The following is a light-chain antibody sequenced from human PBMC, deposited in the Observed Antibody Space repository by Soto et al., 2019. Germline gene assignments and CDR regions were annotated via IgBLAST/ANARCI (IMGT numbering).Light chain of an antibody. CDR3: MQGLQMPIA. V-gene: IGKV2-28*01. J-gene: IGKJ5*01. CDR1: QSLLHSNGYNY. Sequence: DIVLTQSPLSLPVTPGEPASISCRSSQSLLHSNGYNYLDWYLKKPGQSPQLLIYLGSNRASGVPDRFCGSGSGTDLTLKISRVEAEDVGVYYCMQGLQMPIAFGQGTRLEIK. CDR2: LGS.